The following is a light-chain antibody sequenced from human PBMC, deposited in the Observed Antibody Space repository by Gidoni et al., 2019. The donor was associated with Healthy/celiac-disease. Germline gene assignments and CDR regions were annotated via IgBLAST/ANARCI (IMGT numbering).Light chain of an antibody. CDR3: QQRYSTPSIT. Sequence: IQMTQSPSSLSASVGDRVTITCRASQSISSYLNWYQQKPGKAPKLLIYAASSLQSGVPSRFSGSGSGTDVTLTISSLQPEDFATYYCQQRYSTPSITFGQXTRLEIK. CDR1: QSISSY. V-gene: IGKV1-39*01. CDR2: AAS. J-gene: IGKJ5*01.